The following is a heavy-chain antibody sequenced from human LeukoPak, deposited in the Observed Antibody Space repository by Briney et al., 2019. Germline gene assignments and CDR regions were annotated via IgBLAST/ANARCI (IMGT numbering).Heavy chain of an antibody. D-gene: IGHD5-24*01. CDR3: ARAGTVEMTPLDY. J-gene: IGHJ4*02. V-gene: IGHV4-4*02. Sequence: PSGTLSLTCAVSGGSISSSNWWSWVRQPPGKGLEWIGEIYHSGSTNYNPSLKSRVTISVDKPKNQFSLKLSSVTAADTAVYYCARAGTVEMTPLDYWGQGTLVTVSS. CDR2: IYHSGST. CDR1: GGSISSSNW.